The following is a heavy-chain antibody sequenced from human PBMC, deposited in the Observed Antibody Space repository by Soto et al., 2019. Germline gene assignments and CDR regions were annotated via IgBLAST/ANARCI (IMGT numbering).Heavy chain of an antibody. CDR3: PHMGQRGHPGFNY. Sequence: QITLKESGPTLVNPTQTLTLTCGFSGFSLRDIGVPVGVAWIRQPPGKALEWLALIHHNNDRRYSSSLKSIHTISQHPSKNPVVLTMSNMDPAATATDFCPHMGQRGHPGFNYWGQGTLVTVSS. V-gene: IGHV2-5*01. CDR1: GFSLRDIGVPVG. J-gene: IGHJ4*02. D-gene: IGHD3-16*01. CDR2: IHHNNDR.